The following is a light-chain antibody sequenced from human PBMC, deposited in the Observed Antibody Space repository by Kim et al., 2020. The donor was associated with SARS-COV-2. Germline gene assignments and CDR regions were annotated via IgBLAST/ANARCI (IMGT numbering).Light chain of an antibody. J-gene: IGLJ1*01. CDR3: QSYDKSNYI. CDR1: SGSIASNY. CDR2: EDI. V-gene: IGLV6-57*03. Sequence: TVTLSCTRSSGSIASNYGQWYQQRPGSAPTTVIYEDIRRPSGVPDRFSGSIDSSSNSASLIISGLKTEDEADYYCQSYDKSNYIFGTGTKVTVL.